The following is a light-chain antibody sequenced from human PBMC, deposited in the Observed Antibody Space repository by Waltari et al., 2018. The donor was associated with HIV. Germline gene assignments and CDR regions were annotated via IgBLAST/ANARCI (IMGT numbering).Light chain of an antibody. CDR3: QSYDSSLRGSV. J-gene: IGLJ2*01. CDR1: SSHIGAGYA. CDR2: GNS. Sequence: QSVLTQSPSVSGAPGQRVTFSCTGSSSHIGAGYAVHWYQQLPGTAPKLLIYGNSNRPSGVPDRFSGSKSGTSASLAITGLQAEDEADYYCQSYDSSLRGSVFGGGTKLTVL. V-gene: IGLV1-40*01.